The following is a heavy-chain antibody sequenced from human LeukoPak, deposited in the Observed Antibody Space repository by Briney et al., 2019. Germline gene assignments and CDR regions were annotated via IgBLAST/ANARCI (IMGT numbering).Heavy chain of an antibody. CDR2: ISGSGGST. J-gene: IGHJ4*02. Sequence: GGSLRLSCAASGFTFSSYAMSWVRQAPGKGLEWVSAISGSGGSTYYADSVKGRFTISRDNSKNTLYLQMNSLRAEDTAVYYCAKDPGGVSSRRVVDYWGQGTLVTVSS. V-gene: IGHV3-23*01. CDR1: GFTFSSYA. D-gene: IGHD6-6*01. CDR3: AKDPGGVSSRRVVDY.